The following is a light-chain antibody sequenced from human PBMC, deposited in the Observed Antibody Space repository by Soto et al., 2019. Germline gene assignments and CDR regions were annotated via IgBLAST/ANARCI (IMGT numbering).Light chain of an antibody. Sequence: QTVVTQEPSFSVSPGGTVTLTCGLSSGSVSTSNYPSWYQQTPGQAPRTLIYSTNTRSSGVPDRFSGSILGNKAALTITEAQADDESDYFCVLYMGRGISVFGGGTKVTVL. CDR2: STN. CDR1: SGSVSTSNY. J-gene: IGLJ3*02. V-gene: IGLV8-61*01. CDR3: VLYMGRGISV.